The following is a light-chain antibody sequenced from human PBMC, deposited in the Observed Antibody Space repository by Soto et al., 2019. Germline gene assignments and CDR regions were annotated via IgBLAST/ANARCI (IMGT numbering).Light chain of an antibody. V-gene: IGKV3-20*01. Sequence: EIVLTQSPGTLSLSPGERATLSCRASQSVSSRSLAWYQQKPGQAPRLLISGASSRAADIPDRFSGSGSGTDFTLTINRLEPEEFAVYYCQQYDSSPRTFGQGTKVEIK. J-gene: IGKJ1*01. CDR2: GAS. CDR3: QQYDSSPRT. CDR1: QSVSSRS.